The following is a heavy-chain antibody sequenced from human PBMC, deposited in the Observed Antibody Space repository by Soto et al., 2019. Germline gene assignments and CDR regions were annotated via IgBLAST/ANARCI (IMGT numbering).Heavy chain of an antibody. CDR2: ISAINGNT. J-gene: IGHJ4*02. CDR1: GYTFTKYA. V-gene: IGHV1-18*01. Sequence: ASVKVSCKASGYTFTKYAISWVRQAPGQGLEWMGWISAINGNTNYAQNLQGRITMTTDASTSTAYMELRSLRSDDTAVYYCARDYWVEPVEHYYGSGGYNDYWGQGTLVTVSS. D-gene: IGHD3-10*01. CDR3: ARDYWVEPVEHYYGSGGYNDY.